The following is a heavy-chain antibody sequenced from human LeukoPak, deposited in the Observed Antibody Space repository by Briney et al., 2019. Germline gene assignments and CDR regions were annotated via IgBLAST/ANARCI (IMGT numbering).Heavy chain of an antibody. D-gene: IGHD6-19*01. V-gene: IGHV3-7*01. CDR3: ARDRHQWLAPYYYYGMDV. CDR1: GFTFSSYW. CDR2: IKQDGSEK. J-gene: IGHJ6*02. Sequence: PGGSLRLSCAASGFTFSSYWMSWVRQAPGKGLEWVANIKQDGSEKYYVDSVKGRFTISGDNAKNSLYLQMNSLRAKDTAVYYCARDRHQWLAPYYYYGMDVWGQGTTVTVSS.